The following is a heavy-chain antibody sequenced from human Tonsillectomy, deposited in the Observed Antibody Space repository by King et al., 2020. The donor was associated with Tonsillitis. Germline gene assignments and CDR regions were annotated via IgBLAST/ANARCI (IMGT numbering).Heavy chain of an antibody. J-gene: IGHJ4*02. D-gene: IGHD4-17*01. V-gene: IGHV4-39*07. Sequence: QLQESGPGLARPSETLSLTCTVSGGFISSSDYYWGWIRQPPGKGLEWIGSIDYSENTFYNPSLKSRLTMSVDTSKNQFSLKLRSVTAADTAVYYCARYHPVTTENFDSWGQGTLVTVSP. CDR1: GGFISSSDYY. CDR2: IDYSENT. CDR3: ARYHPVTTENFDS.